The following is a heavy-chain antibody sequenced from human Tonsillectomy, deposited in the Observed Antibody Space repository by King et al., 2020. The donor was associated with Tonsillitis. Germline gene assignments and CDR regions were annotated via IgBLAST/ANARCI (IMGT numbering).Heavy chain of an antibody. CDR2: IRQDGSDI. V-gene: IGHV3-7*03. D-gene: IGHD2-21*01. CDR1: GFTFRSYW. Sequence: DVQLVESGGGLVQPGGSLRISCVVSGFTFRSYWMTWVRQPPGKAPEWVASIRQDGSDIYYVDSVKGRFTISRDNAKNSLFLQMNSLRVEDTAVYYCASELRVSYWGQGTLVTVSS. J-gene: IGHJ4*02. CDR3: ASELRVSY.